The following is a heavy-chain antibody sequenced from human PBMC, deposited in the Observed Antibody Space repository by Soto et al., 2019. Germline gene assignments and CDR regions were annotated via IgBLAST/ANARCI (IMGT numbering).Heavy chain of an antibody. Sequence: QVQLQESGPGLVKPSETLSLTCTVSGGSVSSGSYYWSWIRQPPGQGLEWIGYIYYSGSTKYNPSHECRVTISVDTSKNQFSLKLISVTAADTAVYHCAREVITKVRDYYDMDVWGQGTTDTVSS. V-gene: IGHV4-61*01. D-gene: IGHD3-10*01. J-gene: IGHJ6*02. CDR3: AREVITKVRDYYDMDV. CDR2: IYYSGST. CDR1: GGSVSSGSYY.